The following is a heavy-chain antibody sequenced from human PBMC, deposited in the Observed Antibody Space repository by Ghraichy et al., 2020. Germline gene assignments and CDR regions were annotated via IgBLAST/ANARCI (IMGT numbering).Heavy chain of an antibody. Sequence: GGSLRLSCAASGFTFSTYNMNWVRQAPGKGLEWISYISSSSNTIYYADSVKGRLTISRDNAKYSLYLQMNSLGDEDTAVYYCARDYYNSGSYSFDCWGQGTLVTVSS. CDR3: ARDYYNSGSYSFDC. J-gene: IGHJ4*02. D-gene: IGHD3-10*01. CDR1: GFTFSTYN. CDR2: ISSSSNTI. V-gene: IGHV3-48*02.